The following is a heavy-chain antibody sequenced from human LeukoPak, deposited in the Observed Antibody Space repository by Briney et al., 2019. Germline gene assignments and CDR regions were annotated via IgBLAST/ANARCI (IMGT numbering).Heavy chain of an antibody. J-gene: IGHJ4*02. CDR3: ARQTGSGLFILP. D-gene: IGHD3/OR15-3a*01. CDR2: IYYSGNT. Sequence: PSETLSLTCTVSGVSISSSNSYWGWLRQRPGKGLEWNGSIYYSGNTYYNASLKSQVSISIDTSKNQSSLKLTSVTAADTAVYYCARQTGSGLFILPGGQGTLVTVSS. CDR1: GVSISSSNSY. V-gene: IGHV4-39*01.